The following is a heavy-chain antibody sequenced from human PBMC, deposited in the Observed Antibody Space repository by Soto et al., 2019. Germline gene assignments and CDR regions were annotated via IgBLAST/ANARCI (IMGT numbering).Heavy chain of an antibody. V-gene: IGHV1-2*02. J-gene: IGHJ4*02. CDR3: ATDNYGIFPY. D-gene: IGHD3-10*01. Sequence: ASVKVSCKVSGYPFTTYYIHWVRQAPGQGLEWMGWIDPRSGGTVYEQKFQGRVTMTRDTSISTVYMDLSGLTSDDTALYYCATDNYGIFPYWGQGSLVTVSS. CDR2: IDPRSGGT. CDR1: GYPFTTYY.